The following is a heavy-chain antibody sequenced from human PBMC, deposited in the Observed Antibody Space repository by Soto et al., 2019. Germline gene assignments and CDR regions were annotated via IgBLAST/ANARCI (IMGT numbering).Heavy chain of an antibody. D-gene: IGHD5-12*01. V-gene: IGHV1-8*01. CDR3: ARLQTIDSGYDFDY. CDR1: GYTFTSYD. J-gene: IGHJ4*02. Sequence: ASVKVSCRASGYTFTSYDINCVRQATGQGLEWMGWMNPNSGNTGYAQKFQARLTMTRNTSISTAYMELSSLRSEDTVVYYCARLQTIDSGYDFDYWGQGTLVTVSS. CDR2: MNPNSGNT.